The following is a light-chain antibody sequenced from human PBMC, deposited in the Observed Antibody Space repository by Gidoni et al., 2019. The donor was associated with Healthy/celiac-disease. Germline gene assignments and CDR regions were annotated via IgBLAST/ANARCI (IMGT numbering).Light chain of an antibody. CDR2: AAS. Sequence: DIQMTQSPSSLSASVGDRVTITCRASQSISSYLNWYQQKPGKAPKPLIYAASSLQSGVPSRFSGSGSGKDFTLTISSLQPEDFATDYCQQSYSTPSTFGQGTKLEIK. J-gene: IGKJ2*02. CDR3: QQSYSTPST. CDR1: QSISSY. V-gene: IGKV1-39*01.